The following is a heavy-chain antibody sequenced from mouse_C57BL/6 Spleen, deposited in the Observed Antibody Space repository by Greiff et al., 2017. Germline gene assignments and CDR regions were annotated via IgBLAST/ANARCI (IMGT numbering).Heavy chain of an antibody. J-gene: IGHJ1*03. CDR3: ARGGDYGNYPWYFEV. D-gene: IGHD2-1*01. CDR1: GYTFTSYW. V-gene: IGHV1-69*01. Sequence: QVQLQQPGAELVMPGASVKLSCKASGYTFTSYWMHWVKQRPGQGLEWIGEIDPSDSYTNYNQKFKGKSTLTVDKSSSTAYMQLSSLTSEDSAVYYCARGGDYGNYPWYFEVWGTGTTVTVSS. CDR2: IDPSDSYT.